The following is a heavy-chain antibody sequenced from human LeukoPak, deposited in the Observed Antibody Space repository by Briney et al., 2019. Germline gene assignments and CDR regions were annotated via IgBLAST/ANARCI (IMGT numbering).Heavy chain of an antibody. Sequence: SETLSLTCTVSGGSISSYYWSWIRQPAGKGLEWIGRIYTSGSTSYNPSLKSRVTMSVDTSKNQFSLKLSSVTAADTAVYYCARDRYFNLRYYYYYYMGVWGKGTTVTVSS. D-gene: IGHD2/OR15-2a*01. CDR2: IYTSGST. J-gene: IGHJ6*03. CDR1: GGSISSYY. V-gene: IGHV4-4*07. CDR3: ARDRYFNLRYYYYYYMGV.